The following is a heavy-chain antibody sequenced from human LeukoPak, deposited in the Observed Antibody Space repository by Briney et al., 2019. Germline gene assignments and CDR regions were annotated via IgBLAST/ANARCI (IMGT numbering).Heavy chain of an antibody. V-gene: IGHV3-21*01. CDR2: ISSSSSYI. CDR1: GFTFSRYW. Sequence: GGSLRLSCAASGFTFSRYWMNWVRQAPGKGLEWVSSISSSSSYINYADSVKGRFTISRDNAKAKNSLYLQMNSLRAEDTAVYYCARVVQQQLGYFDYWGQGTLVTVSS. D-gene: IGHD6-13*01. J-gene: IGHJ4*02. CDR3: ARVVQQQLGYFDY.